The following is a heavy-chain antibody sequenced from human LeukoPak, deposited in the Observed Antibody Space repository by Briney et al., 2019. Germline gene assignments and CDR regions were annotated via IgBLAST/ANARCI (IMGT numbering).Heavy chain of an antibody. CDR3: ARVSAWIQEIID. CDR2: FYYSGST. D-gene: IGHD5-18*01. V-gene: IGHV4-59*02. Sequence: PSETLSLTCTVSGGSVSSYYWSWIRQPPGKGLEWIGYFYYSGSTNYNPSLKSRVTISADTSKNQFSLKLSSVTAADTAVYYCARVSAWIQEIIDWGQGIPVTVSS. CDR1: GGSVSSYY. J-gene: IGHJ4*02.